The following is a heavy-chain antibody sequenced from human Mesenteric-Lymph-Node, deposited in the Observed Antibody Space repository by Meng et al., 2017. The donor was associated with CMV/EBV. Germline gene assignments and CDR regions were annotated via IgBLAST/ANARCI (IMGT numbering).Heavy chain of an antibody. CDR2: IRYDGSNE. V-gene: IGHV3-30*02. Sequence: GESLKISCAASGFTFSNYGMHRVRQAPGKGLECVSFIRYDGSNEYYADSLKGRFTISRDNSKNTVYLQMNSLRAEDTALYYCAKDGSGSFLHYWGQGTLVTVSS. D-gene: IGHD3-10*01. CDR1: GFTFSNYG. J-gene: IGHJ4*02. CDR3: AKDGSGSFLHY.